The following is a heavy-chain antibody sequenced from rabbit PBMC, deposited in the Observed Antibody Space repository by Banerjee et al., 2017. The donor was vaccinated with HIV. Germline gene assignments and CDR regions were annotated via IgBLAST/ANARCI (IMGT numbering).Heavy chain of an antibody. J-gene: IGHJ6*01. CDR3: ARGSTYYVNL. CDR2: INTLGSA. D-gene: IGHD8-1*01. V-gene: IGHV1S45*01. Sequence: QEQLKETGGGLVQPEGSLTLTCKASGFDISNYNMQWVRQSPGKGLESIGFINTLGSAYYASWAKGRFTISKTSSTTVTLQMTSLTAADTATYFCARGSTYYVNLWGQGTLVTVS. CDR1: GFDISNYNM.